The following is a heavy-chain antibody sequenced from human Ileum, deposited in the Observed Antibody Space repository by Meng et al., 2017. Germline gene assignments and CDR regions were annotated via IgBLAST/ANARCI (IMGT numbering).Heavy chain of an antibody. Sequence: QLGGSGPGSVNPSQTPSLTCTVSGGSVSDGDYYWSWVRQHSGKGLECIGHMYSSGNAYYNPSLKSRVSMSVDTSKNQFSVRLSSVTAADTAIYYCARVYYDSSGLNWFDSWGQGTLVTVSS. CDR3: ARVYYDSSGLNWFDS. CDR2: MYSSGNA. J-gene: IGHJ5*01. D-gene: IGHD3-22*01. V-gene: IGHV4-31*03. CDR1: GGSVSDGDYY.